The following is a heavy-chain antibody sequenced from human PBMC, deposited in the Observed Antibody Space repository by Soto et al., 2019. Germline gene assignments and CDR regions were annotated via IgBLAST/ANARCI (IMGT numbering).Heavy chain of an antibody. CDR3: ARITYDFGSGSPDYYYYGMDV. J-gene: IGHJ6*02. CDR2: IYYSGST. D-gene: IGHD3-3*01. V-gene: IGHV4-61*01. Sequence: SETLSLTCTVSGGSVSSGSYYWSWIRQPPGKGLEWIGYIYYSGSTNYNPSLKSRVTISVDTSKNQFSLKLSSVTAADTAVYYCARITYDFGSGSPDYYYYGMDVWGQGTTVTVSS. CDR1: GGSVSSGSYY.